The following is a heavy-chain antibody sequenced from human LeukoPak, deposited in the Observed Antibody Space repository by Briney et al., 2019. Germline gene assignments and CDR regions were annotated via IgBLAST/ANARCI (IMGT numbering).Heavy chain of an antibody. CDR1: GGSISSYY. CDR2: IYYSGST. V-gene: IGHV4-59*01. CDR3: ARYCSSTGCSKYYYYGMDV. Sequence: SETLSLTCTVSGGSISSYYWSWIRQPPGKGLEWIGYIYYSGSTNYNPSLKSRVTISVDTSKNQFSLKLSSVTAADTAVYYCARYCSSTGCSKYYYYGMDVWGQGTTVTVSS. J-gene: IGHJ6*02. D-gene: IGHD2-2*01.